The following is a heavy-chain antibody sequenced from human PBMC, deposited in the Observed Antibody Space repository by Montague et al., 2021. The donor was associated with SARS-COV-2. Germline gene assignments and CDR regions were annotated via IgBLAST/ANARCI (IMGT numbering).Heavy chain of an antibody. CDR3: ARWDPQTVTVIGLRGKSASDY. CDR1: GGSFSSYC. CDR2: INHSGTT. Sequence: SETLSLTCTVSGGSFSSYCWTWIRQPPGQGLEWISEINHSGTTNYNFNPSLRSRVTISVDTSKSQFSLKLTSVTAADTAVYYCARWDPQTVTVIGLRGKSASDYWGQGTLVTVSS. V-gene: IGHV4-34*01. J-gene: IGHJ4*02. D-gene: IGHD2-21*01.